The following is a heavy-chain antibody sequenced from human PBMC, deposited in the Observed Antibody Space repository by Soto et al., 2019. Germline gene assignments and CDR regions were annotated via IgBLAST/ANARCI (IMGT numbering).Heavy chain of an antibody. V-gene: IGHV3-11*01. J-gene: IGHJ4*02. D-gene: IGHD5-18*01. CDR3: AREKTAMVTVDY. Sequence: PGGSLRLSCAASGFTFSDYYMSWIRQAPGKGLEWVSYITSSGSTIYYADSVKGRFTISRDNAKHALYLQMNSLRAEDTAVYYCAREKTAMVTVDYWGQGTLVTVSS. CDR2: ITSSGSTI. CDR1: GFTFSDYY.